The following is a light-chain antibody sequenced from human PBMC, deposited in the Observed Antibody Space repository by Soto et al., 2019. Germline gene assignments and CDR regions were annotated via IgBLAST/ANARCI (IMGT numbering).Light chain of an antibody. CDR3: QQSYSTPLLT. J-gene: IGKJ3*01. Sequence: DLQMTQSPSSLSASVGDRVTITCRASQSISSYLNWYQQKPGKAPKLLIYAASSLQSGVPSRFSCSGSGTDFTLTISSLQPEDFSTYYCQQSYSTPLLTFGPGTKVDIK. CDR2: AAS. V-gene: IGKV1-39*01. CDR1: QSISSY.